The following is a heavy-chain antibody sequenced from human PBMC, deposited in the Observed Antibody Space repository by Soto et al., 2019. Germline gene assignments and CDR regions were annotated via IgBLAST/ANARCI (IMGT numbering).Heavy chain of an antibody. CDR1: GFTFSAYG. CDR2: ICHDGDST. CDR3: SRRGPGTYFDY. J-gene: IGHJ4*02. Sequence: PGGSLRLSCAASGFTFSAYGIHWVRQAPGKGLEWVSVICHDGDSTYYVDSVKGRFTFSRDNSKNTLYLQMNSLRAEDTAVYYCSRRGPGTYFDYWGQGTLVTV. V-gene: IGHV3-33*08. D-gene: IGHD6-13*01.